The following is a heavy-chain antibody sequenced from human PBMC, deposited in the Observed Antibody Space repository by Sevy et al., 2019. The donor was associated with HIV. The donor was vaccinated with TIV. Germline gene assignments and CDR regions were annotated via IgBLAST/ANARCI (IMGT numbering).Heavy chain of an antibody. CDR1: GGSISSYY. J-gene: IGHJ4*02. D-gene: IGHD3-22*01. CDR2: IYYSGST. Sequence: SETLSLTCTVSGGSISSYYWSWIRQPPGKGLEWIGYIYYSGSTNYNPSLKSRVTISVDTSKNQFSLKLSSVTAADTAVYYCVRTSDYYDSSGYYYFPLSFDYWGQGTLVTVSS. CDR3: VRTSDYYDSSGYYYFPLSFDY. V-gene: IGHV4-59*01.